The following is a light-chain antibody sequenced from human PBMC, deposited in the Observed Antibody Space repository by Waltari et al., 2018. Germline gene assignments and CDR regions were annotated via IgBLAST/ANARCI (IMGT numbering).Light chain of an antibody. Sequence: ETVMTQSPATLSVYPGERATLSCRASQRIKNNLAWYQQKGGQAPRLLLFDASTRATGISARFSGSGYGTKFTLTISSLQSEDFAVYYCQQYDNWPLTFGQGTRLDIK. CDR1: QRIKNN. CDR2: DAS. V-gene: IGKV3-15*01. J-gene: IGKJ5*01. CDR3: QQYDNWPLT.